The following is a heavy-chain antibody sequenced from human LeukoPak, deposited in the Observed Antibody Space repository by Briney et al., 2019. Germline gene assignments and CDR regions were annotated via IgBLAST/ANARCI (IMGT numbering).Heavy chain of an antibody. V-gene: IGHV3-30-3*01. D-gene: IGHD6-13*01. CDR3: ARDLAGEKSHDY. Sequence: GGSLRLSCAASGFTFSSYAMSWVRQAPGKGLEWVAVISYDGSNKYYADSVKGRFTISRDNSKNTLYLQMNSLRAEDTAVYHCARDLAGEKSHDYWGQGTLVTVSS. CDR2: ISYDGSNK. J-gene: IGHJ4*02. CDR1: GFTFSSYA.